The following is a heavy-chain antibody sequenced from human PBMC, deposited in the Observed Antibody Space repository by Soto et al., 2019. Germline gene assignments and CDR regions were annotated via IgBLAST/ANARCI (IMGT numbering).Heavy chain of an antibody. CDR1: GFTFSSYE. CDR3: ARFSSGWYPDYFDY. V-gene: IGHV3-48*03. J-gene: IGHJ4*02. D-gene: IGHD6-19*01. Sequence: GGSLRLSCAASGFTFSSYEMNWGRQAPGKGLEWVSYISSSGSTIYYADSVKGRFTISRDNAKNSLYLQMNSLRAEDTAVYYCARFSSGWYPDYFDYWGQGTLVTVSS. CDR2: ISSSGSTI.